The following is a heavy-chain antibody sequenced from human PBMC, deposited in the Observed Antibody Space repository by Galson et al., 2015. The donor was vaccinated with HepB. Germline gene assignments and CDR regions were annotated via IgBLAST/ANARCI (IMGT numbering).Heavy chain of an antibody. J-gene: IGHJ4*01. CDR3: ARDPDYDLDFDF. CDR1: GFSFSDYG. CDR2: INAEYGAM. D-gene: IGHD3-22*01. V-gene: IGHV3-48*02. Sequence: SLRLSCAVSGFSFSDYGMTWVRQAPGKGLEWVAHINAEYGAMSYADSVRGRFTLSRDDAKKSLYLQMNSLRDEDTAVYYCARDPDYDLDFDFWGHGTLVTVSS.